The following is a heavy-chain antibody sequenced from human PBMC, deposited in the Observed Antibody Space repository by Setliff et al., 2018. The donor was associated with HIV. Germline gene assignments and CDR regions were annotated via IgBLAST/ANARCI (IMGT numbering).Heavy chain of an antibody. D-gene: IGHD3-10*01. V-gene: IGHV4-39*07. CDR3: ARYHYGVDWFDP. CDR2: IFHTGYS. Sequence: PSETLSLTCTVSLGSISSSYSHYWAWIRQPPGKGLEWIGHIFHTGYSIYSPSLKSRVTMSVDTSKNEFSLKVNSVTAADTAVYFCARYHYGVDWFDPWGRGTLVTVSS. CDR1: LGSISSSYSHY. J-gene: IGHJ5*02.